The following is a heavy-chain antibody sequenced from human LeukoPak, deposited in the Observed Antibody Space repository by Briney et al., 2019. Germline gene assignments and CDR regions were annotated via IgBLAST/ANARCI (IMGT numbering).Heavy chain of an antibody. D-gene: IGHD6-6*01. CDR3: ARDRSSKPSIAEN. J-gene: IGHJ4*02. Sequence: ASVKVSCKASGYTFTSYYMHWVRQAPGQGLEWMGIINPSGGSTNYAQKLQGRVTMTTDTSTSTAYMELRSLRSDDTAVYYCARDRSSKPSIAENWGQGTLVTVSS. V-gene: IGHV1-46*01. CDR1: GYTFTSYY. CDR2: INPSGGST.